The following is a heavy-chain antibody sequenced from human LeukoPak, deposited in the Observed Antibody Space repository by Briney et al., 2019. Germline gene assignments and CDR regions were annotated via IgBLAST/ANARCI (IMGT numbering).Heavy chain of an antibody. J-gene: IGHJ4*02. CDR3: ARGGYCSSISCPFDY. V-gene: IGHV3-23*01. D-gene: IGHD2-2*01. CDR2: ISGSGGST. Sequence: GGSLRLSCAASGFTYSSYWMSWVRQAPGKGLEWVSTISGSGGSTYYADSVKGRFTISRDNSKNTLYLQVNSLRAEDTALYYCARGGYCSSISCPFDYWGPGTLVTVSS. CDR1: GFTYSSYW.